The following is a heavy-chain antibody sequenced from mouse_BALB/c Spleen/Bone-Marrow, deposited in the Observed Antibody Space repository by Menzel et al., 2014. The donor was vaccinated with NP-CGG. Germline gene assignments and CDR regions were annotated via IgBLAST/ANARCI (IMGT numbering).Heavy chain of an antibody. CDR1: GYTFTSSW. J-gene: IGHJ2*01. CDR3: ARGATALDY. D-gene: IGHD1-2*01. CDR2: IHPNSGNT. V-gene: IGHV1S130*01. Sequence: QVQLKESGSVLVRPGASVKLSCKASGYTFTSSWMQWAKQRPGQGLEWIGEIHPNSGNTNYNEKFKGKATLTVDTSSSTAYVDLSSLTSEDSAVYYCARGATALDYWGQGTTLTVSS.